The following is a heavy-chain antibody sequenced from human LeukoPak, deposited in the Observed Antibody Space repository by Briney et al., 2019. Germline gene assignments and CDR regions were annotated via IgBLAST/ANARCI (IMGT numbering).Heavy chain of an antibody. J-gene: IGHJ6*02. CDR2: INHRGST. V-gene: IGHV4-34*01. Sequence: ASETRSLTCAVYGGSFSIYYWSWIRQPPGKGLEWIGEINHRGSTNYNPSLKSRVTISVDTSKNQFSLKLSSVTAADTAVYYCARESSYYYYGMDVWGQGTTVTVSS. CDR1: GGSFSIYY. CDR3: ARESSYYYYGMDV.